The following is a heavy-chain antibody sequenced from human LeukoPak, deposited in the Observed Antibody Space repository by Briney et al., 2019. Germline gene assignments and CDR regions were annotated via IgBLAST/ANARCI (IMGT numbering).Heavy chain of an antibody. CDR3: ARGITKT. CDR2: INPNSGNT. Sequence: RAAVKVSCKAFRYILTGYYIHWVRQAPGQGFEWVGWINPNSGNTVYAQKFQGRVTMTSDTSIRTAYMEVSRLRSDDTAVYYCARGITKTWGQGTLVTVSS. V-gene: IGHV1-2*02. J-gene: IGHJ5*02. D-gene: IGHD3-3*01. CDR1: RYILTGYY.